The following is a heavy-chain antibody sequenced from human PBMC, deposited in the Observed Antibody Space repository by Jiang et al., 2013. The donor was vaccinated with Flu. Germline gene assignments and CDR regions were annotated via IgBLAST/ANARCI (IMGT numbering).Heavy chain of an antibody. CDR1: GFTFSSYSV. J-gene: IGHJ4*02. CDR3: ARDPLGYCSSTSCYLLDY. Sequence: QLLESGGGVVQPGRSLRLSCAASGFTFSSYSVCTGSARLRGKGLEWVAVISYDGSNKYYADSVKGRFTISRDNSKNTLYLQMNSLRAEDTAVYYCARDPLGYCSSTSCYLLDYWGQGTLVTVSS. V-gene: IGHV3-30-3*01. D-gene: IGHD2-2*01. CDR2: ISYDGSNK.